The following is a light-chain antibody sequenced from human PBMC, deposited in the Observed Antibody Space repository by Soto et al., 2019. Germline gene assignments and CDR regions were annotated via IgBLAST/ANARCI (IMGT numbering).Light chain of an antibody. CDR2: AAS. V-gene: IGKV1-39*01. Sequence: DIQMTPSPSSVSASVGDRVTITCRASQSISSYLNWYQQKPGKAPKLLIYAASSLQSGVPSRFSGSGSGTDFTLTISSLQPEDFATYYSQQSYTTPRTFGQGTKVDI. CDR1: QSISSY. J-gene: IGKJ1*01. CDR3: QQSYTTPRT.